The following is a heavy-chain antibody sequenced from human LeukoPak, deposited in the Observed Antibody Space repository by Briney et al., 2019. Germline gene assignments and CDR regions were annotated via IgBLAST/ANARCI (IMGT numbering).Heavy chain of an antibody. V-gene: IGHV3-21*01. D-gene: IGHD2-2*01. J-gene: IGHJ4*02. Sequence: PGGALSLSCAASGFPFRSYSMNWVRQAPGKGLEWVSSFISSSRYIYYADSVKGRFTISRDNAKSSLYLQMNSLRAEGTAVYYCARDYCSSTSCYLPFDYWGQGTLVTVSS. CDR1: GFPFRSYS. CDR2: FISSSRYI. CDR3: ARDYCSSTSCYLPFDY.